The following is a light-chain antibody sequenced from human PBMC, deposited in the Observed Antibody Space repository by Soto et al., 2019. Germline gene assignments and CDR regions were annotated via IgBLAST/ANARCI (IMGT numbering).Light chain of an antibody. CDR1: SSDAGNYNL. CDR3: CSYAGSSTPYV. Sequence: QSVLTQPASVSGSPGQSITISCTGTSSDAGNYNLVSWYQQHPGKAPKLMIYEGSKRPSGVSNRFSGSKSGNTASLTISGLQAEDEADYYCCSYAGSSTPYVFGTGTKVTVL. J-gene: IGLJ1*01. CDR2: EGS. V-gene: IGLV2-23*01.